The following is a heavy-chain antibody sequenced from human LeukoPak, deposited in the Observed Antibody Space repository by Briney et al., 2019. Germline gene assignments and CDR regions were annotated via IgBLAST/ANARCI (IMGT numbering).Heavy chain of an antibody. V-gene: IGHV1-46*01. Sequence: ASVKVSCKASGYTFTSYYIHWVRQAPGQGLEWMGVINPSGGGTSYAQKFQGRVTMTRDTSTSTVYMDLRSLRSEDTAVYFCARGPVHLSPYYFDYWGQGTLVTVSS. CDR1: GYTFTSYY. J-gene: IGHJ4*02. CDR3: ARGPVHLSPYYFDY. CDR2: INPSGGGT.